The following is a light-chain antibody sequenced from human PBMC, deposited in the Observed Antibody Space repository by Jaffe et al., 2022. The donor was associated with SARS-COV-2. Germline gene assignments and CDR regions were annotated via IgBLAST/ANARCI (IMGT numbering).Light chain of an antibody. V-gene: IGLV1-36*01. CDR1: SSNIVKNA. CDR3: ATWDDSLNGPV. CDR2: YDN. Sequence: QSVLTQPPSVSGAPRQRVTISCSGNSSNIVKNAVTWYQQVPGKAPKLLMYYDNLKTAGVSDRFSGSRSGTSASLAISGLQSEDEADYYCATWDDSLNGPVFGGGTKLTVL. J-gene: IGLJ3*02.